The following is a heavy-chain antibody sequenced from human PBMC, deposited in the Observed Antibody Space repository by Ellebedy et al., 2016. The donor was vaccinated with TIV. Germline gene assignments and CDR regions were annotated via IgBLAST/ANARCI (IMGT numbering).Heavy chain of an antibody. CDR1: EFTFDAYG. CDR2: ISYDGTNK. V-gene: IGHV3-30*18. CDR3: AKDAGSEDYYPFLSFYYDL. D-gene: IGHD2/OR15-2a*01. Sequence: GGSLRLXCAPSEFTFDAYGMHWVRQAPGKGLEWVAVISYDGTNKYYADSVKGRFTISRDNSKNTVYLQMNSLRVEDTAVYYCAKDAGSEDYYPFLSFYYDLWGQGALVTVSS. J-gene: IGHJ4*02.